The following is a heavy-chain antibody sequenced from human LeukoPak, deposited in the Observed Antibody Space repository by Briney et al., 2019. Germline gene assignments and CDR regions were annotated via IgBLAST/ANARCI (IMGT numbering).Heavy chain of an antibody. V-gene: IGHV1-8*01. J-gene: IGHJ4*02. CDR1: GYTFTSYD. CDR2: MNPNRGKT. D-gene: IGHD3-9*01. CDR3: ARDGSAGWDY. Sequence: GAXVKVSCKASGYTFTSYDIKGVRQAPGEGGEWMGWMNPNRGKTDYARKLKGRVTMNRKSSRSRAYMEVSSLRSEDTAVYYCARDGSAGWDYWGQGTLVTVSS.